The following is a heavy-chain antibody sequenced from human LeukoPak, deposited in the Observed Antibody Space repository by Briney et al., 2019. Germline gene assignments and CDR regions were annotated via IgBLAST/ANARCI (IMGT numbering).Heavy chain of an antibody. CDR3: ARDTDYGGLETFDY. D-gene: IGHD4-23*01. Sequence: GGSLRLSCAASGFTFSSYSMNWVRQAPGKGLVWVSSISSSSSYIYYADSVKGRFTISRDNAKNSLYLQMNSLRAEDTAVYYCARDTDYGGLETFDYWGQGTLVTVSS. J-gene: IGHJ4*02. CDR1: GFTFSSYS. CDR2: ISSSSSYI. V-gene: IGHV3-21*01.